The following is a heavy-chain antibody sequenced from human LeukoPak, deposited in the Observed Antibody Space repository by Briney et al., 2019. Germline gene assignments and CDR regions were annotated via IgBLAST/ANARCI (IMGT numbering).Heavy chain of an antibody. J-gene: IGHJ4*02. CDR3: AKDTVTTGTDH. CDR2: ISGSSSNR. V-gene: IGHV3-23*01. CDR1: GFTFSNYA. Sequence: GGSLTLSCAASGFTFSNYAMNWVRQPPGKGLEWVSVISGSSSNRYYADSVKGRSTISRDNSKNTLYLQMNSLRAEDTAVYYCAKDTVTTGTDHWGQGTLVTVSS. D-gene: IGHD4-17*01.